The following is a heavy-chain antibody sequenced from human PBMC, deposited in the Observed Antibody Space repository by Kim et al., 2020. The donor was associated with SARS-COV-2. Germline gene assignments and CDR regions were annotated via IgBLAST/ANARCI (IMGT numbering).Heavy chain of an antibody. Sequence: GESLKISCKGSGYSFTSYWIGWVRQMPGKGLEWMGIIYPGDSDTRYSPSFQGQVTISADKSISTAYLQWSSLKASDTAMYYCARHAGHFTVTTGLRYFQHWGQGTLVTVSS. J-gene: IGHJ1*01. CDR1: GYSFTSYW. CDR2: IYPGDSDT. CDR3: ARHAGHFTVTTGLRYFQH. V-gene: IGHV5-51*01. D-gene: IGHD4-17*01.